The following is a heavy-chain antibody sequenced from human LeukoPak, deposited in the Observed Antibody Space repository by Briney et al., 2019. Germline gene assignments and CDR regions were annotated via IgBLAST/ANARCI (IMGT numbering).Heavy chain of an antibody. CDR1: TFIFRSYW. CDR3: ARGSRANQAHYYYYYMDV. V-gene: IGHV3-7*01. Sequence: PGGSLRLSCAASTFIFRSYWMSWVRQAPGEGLEWVANIKQDGSEKNYVDSVKGRFTISRDNAKNSLYLQMNSLRAEDTAVYYCARGSRANQAHYYYYYMDVWGKGTTVTVSS. CDR2: IKQDGSEK. D-gene: IGHD2-2*01. J-gene: IGHJ6*03.